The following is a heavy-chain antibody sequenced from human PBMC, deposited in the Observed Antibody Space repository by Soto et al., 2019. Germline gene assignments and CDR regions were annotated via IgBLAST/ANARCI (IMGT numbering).Heavy chain of an antibody. J-gene: IGHJ4*02. V-gene: IGHV3-23*01. D-gene: IGHD3-16*01. Sequence: EVQLLESGGGLVQPGGSLRLSCAASGFTFSSYAMRWVRQAPVKGLEGVSAISGRGGSTYYADSGKGRFTISRDNSKNTLDREMNRVIAGDTAVYYCASRGGGGYYDYWGQGTLVTVSS. CDR3: ASRGGGGYYDY. CDR2: ISGRGGST. CDR1: GFTFSSYA.